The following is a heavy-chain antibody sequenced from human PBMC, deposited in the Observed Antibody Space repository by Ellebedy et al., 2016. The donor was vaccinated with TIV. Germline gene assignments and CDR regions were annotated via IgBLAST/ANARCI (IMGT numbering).Heavy chain of an antibody. D-gene: IGHD3-3*01. CDR1: GGSIRSNTFY. V-gene: IGHV4-39*07. J-gene: IGHJ4*02. CDR3: ARILRGGSNGDYFDY. CDR2: IFYSGTT. Sequence: MPSETLSLTCTVSGGSIRSNTFYWGWIRQPPGKGLEWIGSIFYSGTTYYNPSLKSRVTISVDTSKNQFSLELSSVTAADTAVYYCARILRGGSNGDYFDYWGQGTQVTASS.